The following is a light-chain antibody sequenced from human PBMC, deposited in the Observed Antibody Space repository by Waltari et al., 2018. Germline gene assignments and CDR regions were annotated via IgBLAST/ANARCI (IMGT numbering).Light chain of an antibody. V-gene: IGLV3-21*02. Sequence: SYVLAQPPSLSLAPGPPATITAGGDHIGSLSVHWYQQKPGRAPVLVLYDYTDRPSGIPDRFSGSDSRHAATLTINRVEAGDEADYFCQVWDPTSSHWVFGGGTKLSVL. CDR1: HIGSLS. J-gene: IGLJ3*02. CDR3: QVWDPTSSHWV. CDR2: DYT.